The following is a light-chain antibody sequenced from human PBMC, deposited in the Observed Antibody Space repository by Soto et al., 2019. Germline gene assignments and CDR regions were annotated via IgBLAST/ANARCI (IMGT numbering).Light chain of an antibody. CDR3: QSFDSTNRV. Sequence: NFMLTQPHSVSESPGKTVTISCTRSGGSIATNYVQWYQQRPGSSPTIVIYEDNVRASGVPDRFSGSIDSSSNSASLTISGLKTDDEADYYCQSFDSTNRVFGGGTKLTVL. CDR1: GGSIATNY. CDR2: EDN. J-gene: IGLJ3*02. V-gene: IGLV6-57*01.